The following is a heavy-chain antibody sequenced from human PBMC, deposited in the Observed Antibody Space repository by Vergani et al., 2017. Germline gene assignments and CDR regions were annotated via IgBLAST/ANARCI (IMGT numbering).Heavy chain of an antibody. V-gene: IGHV4-39*01. J-gene: IGHJ6*02. CDR1: GRSISSSSYY. CDR3: ARHLAYCGGDCYPYYYGRDV. CDR2: IYYSGST. D-gene: IGHD2-21*02. Sequence: QVQLQESGPGLVKPSETLSLTCTVSGRSISSSSYYWGWIRQPPGKGLEWIGSIYYSGSTYYNPSLKSRVTISVDTSKNQFSLKLSSVTAADTAVYYCARHLAYCGGDCYPYYYGRDVWGQGTTLTVSS.